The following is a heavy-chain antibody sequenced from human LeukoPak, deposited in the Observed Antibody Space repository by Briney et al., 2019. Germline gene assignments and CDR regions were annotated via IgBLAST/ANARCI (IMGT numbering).Heavy chain of an antibody. CDR2: IYYSGST. D-gene: IGHD1-26*01. CDR3: ARGLGATVGWFDP. V-gene: IGHV4-59*01. CDR1: GGSISSYY. Sequence: SETLSLTCTVSGGSISSYYWSWIRQPPGKGLEWIGYIYYSGSTNYNPSLKSRVTISVDTSKNQFPLKLSSVTAADTAVYYCARGLGATVGWFDPWGQGTLVTVSS. J-gene: IGHJ5*02.